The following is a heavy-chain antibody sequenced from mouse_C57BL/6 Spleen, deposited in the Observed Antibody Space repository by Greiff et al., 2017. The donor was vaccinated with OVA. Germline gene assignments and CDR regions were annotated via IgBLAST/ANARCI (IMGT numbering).Heavy chain of an antibody. Sequence: QVQLQQSGPGLVAPSQSLSITCTVSGFSLTSYAISWVRQPPGKGLEWLGVIWTGGGTTYNSALNSRLSISKDNSKSQVFLKMNSLQTDDTARYYCASHLYWGNCDVWGTGTTVTVSS. D-gene: IGHD2-1*01. CDR1: GFSLTSYA. CDR2: IWTGGGT. J-gene: IGHJ1*03. V-gene: IGHV2-9-1*01. CDR3: ASHLYWGNCDV.